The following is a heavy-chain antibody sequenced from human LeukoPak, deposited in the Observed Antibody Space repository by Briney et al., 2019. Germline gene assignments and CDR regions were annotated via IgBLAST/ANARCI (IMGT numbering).Heavy chain of an antibody. V-gene: IGHV3-11*06. CDR2: ITTGSRGYT. CDR1: GFTFSDYY. Sequence: KAGGSLRLSCAASGFTFSDYYMSWIRQAPGKGLEWVSYITTGSRGYTNHADSVKGRFTISRDYAKNSLYLQMNSLRAEDTGVYYCARGREVLDYWGQGTLVAVSS. CDR3: ARGREVLDY. J-gene: IGHJ4*02. D-gene: IGHD1-26*01.